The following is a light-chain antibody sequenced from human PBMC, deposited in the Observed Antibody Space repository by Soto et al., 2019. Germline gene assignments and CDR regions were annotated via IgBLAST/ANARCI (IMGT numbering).Light chain of an antibody. CDR3: QQYHSYWT. J-gene: IGKJ1*01. CDR2: KAS. CDR1: QNINGW. Sequence: DIRMTQSPSTLSASLGDRVTITCRASQNINGWLAWYQQKPGKAPKVLIYKASSLESGVPSRFSGSGSGTEFTLTISTLKPDDFAIYYCQQYHSYWTFGQGTKVDIK. V-gene: IGKV1-5*03.